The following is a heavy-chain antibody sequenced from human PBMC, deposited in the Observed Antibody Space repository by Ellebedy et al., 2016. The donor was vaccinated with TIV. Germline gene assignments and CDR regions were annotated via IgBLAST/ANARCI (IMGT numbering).Heavy chain of an antibody. V-gene: IGHV4-59*01. CDR2: VHSSGST. CDR1: GGSISPYY. D-gene: IGHD6-19*01. Sequence: MPSETLSPTCTVSGGSISPYYWNWIRQPPGKGLEWIGYVHSSGSTSYNPSLKSRVTLSVDTSKTRFSLMLSSVTAADTAVYYCARRIASGWPYWFDPWGQGTLVTVSS. J-gene: IGHJ5*02. CDR3: ARRIASGWPYWFDP.